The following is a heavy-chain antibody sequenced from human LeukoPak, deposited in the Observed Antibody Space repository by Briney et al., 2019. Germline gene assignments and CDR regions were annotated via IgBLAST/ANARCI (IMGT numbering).Heavy chain of an antibody. CDR3: ARGPPDFYYYGMDV. CDR1: GFTFSSYS. Sequence: GGSLRLSCAASGFTFSSYSMNWVRQAPGKGLEWVSSISSNSYIYYADSVKGRFTISRDNAKNSLYLQMNSLRAEDTAVYYCARGPPDFYYYGMDVWGKGTTVTVSS. V-gene: IGHV3-21*01. J-gene: IGHJ6*04. CDR2: ISSNSYI. D-gene: IGHD1-14*01.